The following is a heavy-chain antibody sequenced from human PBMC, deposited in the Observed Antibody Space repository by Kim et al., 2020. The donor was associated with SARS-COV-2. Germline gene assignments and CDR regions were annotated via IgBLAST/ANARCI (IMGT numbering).Heavy chain of an antibody. D-gene: IGHD3-10*01. Sequence: GGSLRLSCAASGFTVSSNYMSWVRQAPGKGLEWVSVIYSGGSTYYADSVKGRFTISRDNSKNTLYLQMNSLRAEDTAVYYCARAVLWFGEFYGMDVWGQGTTVTVSS. CDR1: GFTVSSNY. V-gene: IGHV3-53*01. J-gene: IGHJ6*02. CDR2: IYSGGST. CDR3: ARAVLWFGEFYGMDV.